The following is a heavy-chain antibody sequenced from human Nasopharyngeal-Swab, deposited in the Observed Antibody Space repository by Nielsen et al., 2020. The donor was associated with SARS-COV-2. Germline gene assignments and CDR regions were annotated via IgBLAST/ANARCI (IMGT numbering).Heavy chain of an antibody. J-gene: IGHJ3*02. V-gene: IGHV4-39*01. CDR3: ARHESGSNSALDI. CDR1: GGSISSSTYY. CDR2: LYYSGTT. D-gene: IGHD1-1*01. Sequence: SETLSLTCTVSGGSISSSTYYWGWIRQPPGKGLEWIGTLYYSGTTYYTPSLRSRVTISVDTSKNQFSLKLTSVTAADTAVYYCARHESGSNSALDIWGQGTMVTVSS.